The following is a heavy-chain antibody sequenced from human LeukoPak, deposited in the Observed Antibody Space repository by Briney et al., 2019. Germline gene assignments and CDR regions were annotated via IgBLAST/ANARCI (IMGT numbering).Heavy chain of an antibody. CDR1: GGSISSGDYY. J-gene: IGHJ4*02. CDR2: IYYSGST. CDR3: AREGGIDYGDYDQGAFDY. Sequence: SETLSLTCTVSGGSISSGDYYWSWIRQPPGKGLERIGYIYYSGSTYYNPSLKSRVTISVDTSKNQFSLKLSSVTAADTAVYYCAREGGIDYGDYDQGAFDYWGQGTLVTVSS. D-gene: IGHD4-17*01. V-gene: IGHV4-30-4*01.